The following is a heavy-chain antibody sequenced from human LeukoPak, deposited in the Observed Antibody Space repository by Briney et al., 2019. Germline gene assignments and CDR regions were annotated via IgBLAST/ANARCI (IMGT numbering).Heavy chain of an antibody. CDR1: GFTFRSHA. J-gene: IGHJ1*01. Sequence: GGSLRLSCVGSGFTFRSHAMSWVRQAPEKGLEFVSGIYENGGTTYYADSVKGRFTISRDNSKNTLYLQMNSLRAEDTAVYYCAKDRGIVLMVYAIRSYFQHWGQGTLVTVSS. V-gene: IGHV3-23*01. CDR2: IYENGGTT. CDR3: AKDRGIVLMVYAIRSYFQH. D-gene: IGHD2-8*01.